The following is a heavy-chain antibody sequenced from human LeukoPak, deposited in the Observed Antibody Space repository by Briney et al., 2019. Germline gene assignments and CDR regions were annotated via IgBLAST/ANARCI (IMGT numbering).Heavy chain of an antibody. CDR2: ISAYNDNT. CDR3: AGSWGQQLDRDAFYI. J-gene: IGHJ3*02. Sequence: ASVNVSCKASGYTFTSYGNSWVRRAPGHGVEEVGWISAYNDNTNYAQKLQGRVTMTTDTSTSTAYMELRSLRSDDTAVYYCAGSWGQQLDRDAFYIWGQGTMVTVSS. CDR1: GYTFTSYG. V-gene: IGHV1-18*01. D-gene: IGHD6-13*01.